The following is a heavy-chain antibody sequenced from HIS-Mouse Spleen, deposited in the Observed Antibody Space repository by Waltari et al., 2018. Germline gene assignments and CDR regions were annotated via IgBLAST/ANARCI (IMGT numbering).Heavy chain of an antibody. J-gene: IGHJ4*02. CDR2: SYYSGST. V-gene: IGHV4-39*01. Sequence: QLQLQESGPGLVKPSETLSLTCTVSGGSISSSSYYWGWIRQPPGKGLEWIGSSYYSGSTYYNPSLKSRVTISVDTSKNQFSLKLSSVTAADTAVYYCARQRAAAGLYFDYWGQGTLVTVSS. CDR1: GGSISSSSYY. D-gene: IGHD6-13*01. CDR3: ARQRAAAGLYFDY.